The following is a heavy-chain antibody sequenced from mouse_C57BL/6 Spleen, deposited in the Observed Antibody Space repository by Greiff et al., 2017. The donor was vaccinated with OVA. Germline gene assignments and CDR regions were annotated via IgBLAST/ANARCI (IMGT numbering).Heavy chain of an antibody. D-gene: IGHD2-2*01. Sequence: EVQLQESGAELVRPGASVKLSCTASGFNIKDYYMHWVKQRPEQGLEWIGRIDPEDGDTEYAPKFQGKATMTADTSSNTAYLQLSSLTSEDTAVYYCTTEGVSTMVTTREPWFAYWGQGTLVTVSA. CDR2: IDPEDGDT. CDR3: TTEGVSTMVTTREPWFAY. J-gene: IGHJ3*01. V-gene: IGHV14-1*01. CDR1: GFNIKDYY.